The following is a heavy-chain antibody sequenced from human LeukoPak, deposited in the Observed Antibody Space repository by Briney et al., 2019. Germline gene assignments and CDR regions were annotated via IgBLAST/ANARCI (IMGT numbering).Heavy chain of an antibody. CDR2: ISSSSSYI. Sequence: GGSLRLSCAASGFTFSSYSMNWVRQAPGKGLEWVSSISSSSSYIYYADSVKGRFTISRDNAKNSLYLQMNSLRVEDTAVYYCAKGGNYYDYYMDVWGKGTTVTVSS. CDR3: AKGGNYYDYYMDV. J-gene: IGHJ6*03. V-gene: IGHV3-21*04. CDR1: GFTFSSYS.